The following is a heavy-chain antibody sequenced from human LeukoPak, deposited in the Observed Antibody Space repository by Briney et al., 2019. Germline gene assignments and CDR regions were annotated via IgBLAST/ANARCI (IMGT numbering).Heavy chain of an antibody. J-gene: IGHJ4*02. CDR1: GGSISRGDYY. V-gene: IGHV4-30-4*01. CDR3: ARQGGSSWPLDY. CDR2: IYYSGST. Sequence: PSQTLSLTCTVSGGSISRGDYYWSWIRQPPGKGLEWIGYIYYSGSTYYNPSLKSRVTISVNTSKNQFSLKLSSVTAADTAVYYCARQGGSSWPLDYWGQGTLVTVSS. D-gene: IGHD6-13*01.